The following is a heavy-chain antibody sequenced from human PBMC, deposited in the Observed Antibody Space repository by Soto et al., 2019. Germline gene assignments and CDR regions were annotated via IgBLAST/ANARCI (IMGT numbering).Heavy chain of an antibody. CDR2: IYHSGST. CDR1: GGSISSSNW. Sequence: PSETLSLTCAVSGGSISSSNWWSWVRQPPGKGLEWIGEIYHSGSTNYNPSLKSRVTISVDTSKNQFSLKLSSVTAADTAVYYCATERRKGYCSGGSCYSYYYGMDVWGQGTTVTVSS. D-gene: IGHD2-15*01. V-gene: IGHV4-4*02. CDR3: ATERRKGYCSGGSCYSYYYGMDV. J-gene: IGHJ6*02.